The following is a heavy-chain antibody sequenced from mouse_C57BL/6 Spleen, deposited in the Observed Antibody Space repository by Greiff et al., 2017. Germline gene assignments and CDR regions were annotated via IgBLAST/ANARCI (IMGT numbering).Heavy chain of an antibody. CDR2: VYPGDGGT. V-gene: IGHV1-82*01. CDR1: GYAFSSYW. CDR3: ARGGRSEYYCDY. Sequence: QVQLQQSGPELVKPGASVKISCKASGYAFSSYWMTWVKQRPGKGLEWIGRVYPGDGGTKYNGKFKGKATLTADNSSSTAYMQLSSLTAEYSAVYFWARGGRSEYYCDYWGQGITLTVSS. J-gene: IGHJ2*01. D-gene: IGHD1-1*01.